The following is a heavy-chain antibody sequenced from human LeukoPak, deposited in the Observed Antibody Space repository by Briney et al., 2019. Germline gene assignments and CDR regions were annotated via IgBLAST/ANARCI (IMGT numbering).Heavy chain of an antibody. CDR3: ARVCGGDCYFDAFDI. D-gene: IGHD2-21*02. CDR1: GGSISSYY. CDR2: IYYSGST. Sequence: SETLSLTCTVSGGSISSYYWSWIRQPPGKGLEWIGYIYYSGSTNYNPSLKSRVAISVDTSKNQFSLKLSSVTAADTAVYYCARVCGGDCYFDAFDIWGQGTMVTVSS. V-gene: IGHV4-59*01. J-gene: IGHJ3*02.